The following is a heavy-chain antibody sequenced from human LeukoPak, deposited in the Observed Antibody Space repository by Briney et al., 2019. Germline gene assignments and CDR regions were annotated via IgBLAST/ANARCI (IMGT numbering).Heavy chain of an antibody. D-gene: IGHD6-13*01. CDR1: GYTFTSYG. CDR2: ISAYNGNT. V-gene: IGHV1-18*04. CDR3: ARDGTIAAAGGDAFDI. Sequence: ASVKVSCKASGYTFTSYGISWVRQAPGQGLEWMGWISAYNGNTNYAQKLQGRVTMTTDTSTSTAYMELRSLRSDDTAVYCCARDGTIAAAGGDAFDIWGQGTMVTVSS. J-gene: IGHJ3*02.